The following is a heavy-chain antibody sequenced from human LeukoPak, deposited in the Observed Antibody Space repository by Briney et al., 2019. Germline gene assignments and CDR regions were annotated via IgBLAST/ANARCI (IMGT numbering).Heavy chain of an antibody. CDR2: ISSSSSYI. J-gene: IGHJ3*02. D-gene: IGHD6-19*01. V-gene: IGHV3-21*01. CDR1: GFTFSSYS. Sequence: GGSLRLSCAASGFTFSSYSMNWVRQAPGKGLEWVSSISSSSSYIYYADSVKGRFTISRDNAKNSLYLQMNSLRAADTAVYYCAREGIAVAGPPEYYAFDIWGQGTMVTVSS. CDR3: AREGIAVAGPPEYYAFDI.